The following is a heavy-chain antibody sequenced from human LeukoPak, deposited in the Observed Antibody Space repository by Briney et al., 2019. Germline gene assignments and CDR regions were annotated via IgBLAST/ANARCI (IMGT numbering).Heavy chain of an antibody. CDR3: ARGLSGYASSLGY. Sequence: PGGSLRLSCAASGFTFSSYDMHWVRQAPGKGLVWVSRIRTDGSSTNYADSVRGRFSISRDNAKNTLYLQMNSLRAEDTAVYYCARGLSGYASSLGYWGQGTLVTVSA. V-gene: IGHV3-74*01. CDR1: GFTFSSYD. CDR2: IRTDGSST. D-gene: IGHD6-6*01. J-gene: IGHJ4*02.